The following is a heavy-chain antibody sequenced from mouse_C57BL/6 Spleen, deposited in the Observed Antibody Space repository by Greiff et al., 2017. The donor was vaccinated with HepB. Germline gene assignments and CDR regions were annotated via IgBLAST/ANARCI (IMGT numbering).Heavy chain of an antibody. CDR3: ARTTGVYYAMDY. CDR1: GFNIKDYY. J-gene: IGHJ4*01. D-gene: IGHD1-1*01. CDR2: IDPEDGET. Sequence: EVQLQQSGAELVKPGASVKLSCTASGFNIKDYYMHWVKQRTEQGLEWIGRIDPEDGETKYGPKFQGKATITADTSSNTAYLQLSSQTSEDTAVYYCARTTGVYYAMDYWGQGTSVTVSS. V-gene: IGHV14-2*01.